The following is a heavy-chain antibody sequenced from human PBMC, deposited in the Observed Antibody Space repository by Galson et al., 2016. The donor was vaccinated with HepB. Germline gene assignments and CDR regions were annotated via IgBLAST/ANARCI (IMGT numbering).Heavy chain of an antibody. CDR1: GDSISNVGRH. CDR3: ARDCTGGTCKFARHDAFDI. V-gene: IGHV4-39*07. Sequence: ETLSLTCTVSGDSISNVGRHWGWFRQSPEMGLEYIGSIHSSGTSYYNPSLTIRVTMSVDTSKSQFSLRLSSVTAADTALYFCARDCTGGTCKFARHDAFDIWGQGTMVTVSS. J-gene: IGHJ3*02. D-gene: IGHD2-8*02. CDR2: IHSSGTS.